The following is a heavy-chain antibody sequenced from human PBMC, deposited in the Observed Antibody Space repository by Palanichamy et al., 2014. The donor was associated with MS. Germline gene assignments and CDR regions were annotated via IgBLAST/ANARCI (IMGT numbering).Heavy chain of an antibody. CDR1: VGPFSGYR. Sequence: VQLQQWGGRTVEAFRRPCPSPALSMVGPFSGYRWSWIRQPPGKGLEWIGEIDHSGSTKYNPSLKSRVTISLDTSKNQFSLKLTSVTAADTAVYYCATQSHVVLGDSWGQGTLVTVSS. CDR2: IDHSGST. CDR3: ATQSHVVLGDS. D-gene: IGHD2-15*01. V-gene: IGHV4-34*01. J-gene: IGHJ4*02.